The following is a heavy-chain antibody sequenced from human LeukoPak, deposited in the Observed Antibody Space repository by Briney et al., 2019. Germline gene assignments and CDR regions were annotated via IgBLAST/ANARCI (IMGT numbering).Heavy chain of an antibody. CDR3: TGSFGELTFFDY. CDR1: GFTFGDYG. CDR2: IRSKTYGGTT. J-gene: IGHJ4*02. Sequence: GGSLRLSCTTSGFTFGDYGLIWVRQAPGKGLEWVSFIRSKTYGGTTEYAASVKGRFTISRDDSKSSAYLQMNSLKTEDTAVYYCTGSFGELTFFDYWGQGTLVTVSS. D-gene: IGHD3-10*01. V-gene: IGHV3-49*04.